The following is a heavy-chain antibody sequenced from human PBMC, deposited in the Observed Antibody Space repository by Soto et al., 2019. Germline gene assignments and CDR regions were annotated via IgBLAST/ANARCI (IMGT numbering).Heavy chain of an antibody. CDR2: RWYDGSNK. V-gene: IGHV3-33*01. Sequence: QVQLVESGGGVVQPGRSLRLSCAASGFTFSSYGMHWVRQAPGKGLEWVAGRWYDGSNKYYADAVKVRFTISRDNSKNTIYLPMNSLRAEDTAVYYCARDGGCRDGYTVGCNWFDPWGQGTLVTVSS. D-gene: IGHD5-12*01. J-gene: IGHJ5*02. CDR3: ARDGGCRDGYTVGCNWFDP. CDR1: GFTFSSYG.